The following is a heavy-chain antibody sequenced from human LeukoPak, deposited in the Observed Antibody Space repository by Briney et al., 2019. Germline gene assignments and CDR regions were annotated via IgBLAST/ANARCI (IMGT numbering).Heavy chain of an antibody. CDR3: ARRGKGYSGYVDY. CDR1: GGSISSSSYY. CDR2: IYYSGST. J-gene: IGHJ4*02. V-gene: IGHV4-39*01. D-gene: IGHD5-12*01. Sequence: SETLSLTCTASGGSISSSSYYWGWIRQPPGKGLEWIGSIYYSGSTYYNPSLKSRVTISVDTSKNQFSLKLGSVTAADTAVYYCARRGKGYSGYVDYWGQGTLVTVSS.